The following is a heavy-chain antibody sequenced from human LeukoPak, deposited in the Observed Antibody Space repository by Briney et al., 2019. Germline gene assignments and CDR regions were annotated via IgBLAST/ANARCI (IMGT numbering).Heavy chain of an antibody. CDR3: AKAHDSSGYYYYYFDY. Sequence: GGSLRLSCAASGFTFSSNAMSWVRQAPGKGLEWVSGIGGDSRTHYADSVEGRFTISRDTSKNMLYLQMNNLRAEDTAVYYCAKAHDSSGYYYYYFDYWGQGTLVTVSS. J-gene: IGHJ4*02. CDR2: IGGDSRT. V-gene: IGHV3-23*01. D-gene: IGHD3-22*01. CDR1: GFTFSSNA.